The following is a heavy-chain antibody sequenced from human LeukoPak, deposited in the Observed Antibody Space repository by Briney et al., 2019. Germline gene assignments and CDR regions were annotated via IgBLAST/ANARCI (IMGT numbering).Heavy chain of an antibody. Sequence: PGESLKISCKGSGYSFTSYWIGWVRPMPGKGLEWMGIIHPGDSDTRYSPSFQGQVTISADKSISTAYLQWSSLKASDTAMYYCARHGIYDTRGHYPDYWGQGTLVTVSS. V-gene: IGHV5-51*01. CDR3: ARHGIYDTRGHYPDY. CDR2: IHPGDSDT. J-gene: IGHJ4*02. D-gene: IGHD3-22*01. CDR1: GYSFTSYW.